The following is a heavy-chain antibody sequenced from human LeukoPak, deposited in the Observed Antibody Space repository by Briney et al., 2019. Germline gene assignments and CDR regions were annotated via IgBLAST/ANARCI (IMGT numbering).Heavy chain of an antibody. CDR2: MYYSGST. V-gene: IGHV4-34*01. CDR1: GGSFSGYY. D-gene: IGHD5-12*01. J-gene: IGHJ4*02. Sequence: SETLSLTCAVYGGSFSGYYWSWIRQPPGKGLEWIGNMYYSGSTYYNPSLKSRVTISVDTSKNQFSLKVCSVTAAETAVYYCARQGGYEVFDYWGQGTLVTVSS. CDR3: ARQGGYEVFDY.